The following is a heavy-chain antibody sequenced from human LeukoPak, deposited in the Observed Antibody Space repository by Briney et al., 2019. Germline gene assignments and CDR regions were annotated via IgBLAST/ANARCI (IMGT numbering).Heavy chain of an antibody. J-gene: IGHJ3*02. CDR2: IYESGGT. CDR1: GGSISSSNW. V-gene: IGHV4-4*02. CDR3: ARALGAFDI. Sequence: SETLSLTCGVSGGSISSSNWWSWVRQPPGKGLEWIGEIYESGGTNYNPSLKSRVTISLDKSKNQVSLKLNSVTAADTAVYYCARALGAFDIWGQGTMVTVSS.